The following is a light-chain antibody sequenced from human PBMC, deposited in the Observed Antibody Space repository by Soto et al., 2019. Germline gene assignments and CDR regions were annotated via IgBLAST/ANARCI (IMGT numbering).Light chain of an antibody. V-gene: IGKV4-1*01. Sequence: DLAMTYSPDSLSVSMGERANIHCKSSQIVLYSSNNKNYLAWYQQKPGQPPKLLIYWASTRESGVPDRFSGSGSGTDFTLTISSLQAEDVAVYYCQQYYSTPPTFAQGTKVDIK. J-gene: IGKJ1*01. CDR2: WAS. CDR1: QIVLYSSNNKNY. CDR3: QQYYSTPPT.